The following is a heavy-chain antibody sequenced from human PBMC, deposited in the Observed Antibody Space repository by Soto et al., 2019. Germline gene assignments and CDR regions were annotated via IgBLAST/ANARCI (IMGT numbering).Heavy chain of an antibody. CDR1: GYSFTSYW. V-gene: IGHV5-51*01. D-gene: IGHD2-2*01. CDR2: IYPGDSDT. CDR3: ARRGLPYCSSTSCSYYFDY. J-gene: IGHJ4*02. Sequence: PGESLKISCKGSGYSFTSYWIGWVRQMPGKGLEWMGIIYPGDSDTRYSPSLQGQVTISADKSISTAYLQWSSLKASDTAMYYCARRGLPYCSSTSCSYYFDYWGQGTLVTVSS.